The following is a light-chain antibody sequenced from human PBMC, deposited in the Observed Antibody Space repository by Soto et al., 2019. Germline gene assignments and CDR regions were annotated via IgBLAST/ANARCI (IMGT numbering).Light chain of an antibody. CDR3: AAWDDTLNGVV. J-gene: IGLJ3*02. CDR1: SSNIGSNP. V-gene: IGLV1-44*01. Sequence: QSVLTQPPSASGTPGQRVTISCSGSSSNIGSNPVNWYQQLPGTAPKVLIYSNDRRPSGVPDRFSGSKSGTSASLAISGLQSEDEADYYCAAWDDTLNGVVFGGGTKVTVL. CDR2: SND.